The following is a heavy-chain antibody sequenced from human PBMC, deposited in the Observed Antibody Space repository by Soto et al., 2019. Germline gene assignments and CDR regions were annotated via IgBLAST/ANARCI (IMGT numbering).Heavy chain of an antibody. CDR2: IWYDGSNK. V-gene: IGHV3-33*01. Sequence: GGSLRLSCAASGFTFSSYGMHWVRQAPGKGLEWVAVIWYDGSNKYYADSVKGRFTISRDNSKNTLYLQMNSLRAEDTAVYYCVRDGPSPIFGVVTFDYYYMDVWGKGTTVTVSS. J-gene: IGHJ6*03. CDR1: GFTFSSYG. CDR3: VRDGPSPIFGVVTFDYYYMDV. D-gene: IGHD3-3*02.